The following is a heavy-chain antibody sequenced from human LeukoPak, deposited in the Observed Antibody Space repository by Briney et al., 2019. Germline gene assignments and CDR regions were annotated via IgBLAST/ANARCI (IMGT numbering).Heavy chain of an antibody. V-gene: IGHV4-4*07. Sequence: PSETLSLTCTVSGGSISSYYWSWIRQPAGKGLEWVGRIYTSGSTNYNPSLKSRVTMSVDTSKNQFSLKLSSVTAADTAVYYCVRVLVVAATPTEVNNWFDPWGQGTLVTVSS. CDR1: GGSISSYY. D-gene: IGHD2-15*01. CDR3: VRVLVVAATPTEVNNWFDP. CDR2: IYTSGST. J-gene: IGHJ5*02.